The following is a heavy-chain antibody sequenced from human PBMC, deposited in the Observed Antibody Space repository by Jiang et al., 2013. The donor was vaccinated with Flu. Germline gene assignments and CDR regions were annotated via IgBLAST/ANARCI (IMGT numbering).Heavy chain of an antibody. J-gene: IGHJ4*02. D-gene: IGHD6-19*01. Sequence: GSGLVKPSQTLSLTCSVSGGSISSVGNYWSWIRQHTGKGLEWIGHIHDSGSTYYNPSLKSRVTISEDTSKKQFSLKLSSVTAADTAVYYCATGYGSGWYLNWGQGTLVTVSS. CDR1: GGSISSVGNY. V-gene: IGHV4-31*03. CDR3: ATGYGSGWYLN. CDR2: IHDSGST.